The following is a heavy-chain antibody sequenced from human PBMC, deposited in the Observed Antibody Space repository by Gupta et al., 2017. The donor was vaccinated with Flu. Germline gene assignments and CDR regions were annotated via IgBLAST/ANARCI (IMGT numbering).Heavy chain of an antibody. J-gene: IGHJ4*02. CDR1: GFTFSNAW. Sequence: EVQLVESGGGLVKPGGSLRLSCAASGFTFSNAWMSWVRQAPGKGLEWVGRIKSKTDGGTTDYAAPVKGRFTISRDDSKKTLYLQMKSLKTEDTAVYYCTAHDRAYYGPDYGGQGTMVTVSS. D-gene: IGHD2-21*01. V-gene: IGHV3-15*01. CDR3: TAHDRAYYGPDY. CDR2: IKSKTDGGTT.